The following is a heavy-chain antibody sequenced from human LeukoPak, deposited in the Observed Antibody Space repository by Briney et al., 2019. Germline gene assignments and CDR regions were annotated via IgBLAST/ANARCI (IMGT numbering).Heavy chain of an antibody. V-gene: IGHV4-39*01. CDR3: ARHEVGATRSYFDY. J-gene: IGHJ4*02. CDR1: GGSISGSSYY. Sequence: PSETLSLTCTVSGGSISGSSYYWGWIRQPPGTGLEWIGSIYYSGSTYYNPSLKSRVTISVDTSKNQFSLKLSSVTAADTAVYYCARHEVGATRSYFDYWGQGTLVTVSS. CDR2: IYYSGST. D-gene: IGHD1-26*01.